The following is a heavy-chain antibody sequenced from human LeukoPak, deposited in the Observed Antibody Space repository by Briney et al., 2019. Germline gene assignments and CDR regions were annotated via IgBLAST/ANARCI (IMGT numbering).Heavy chain of an antibody. CDR2: IFYSGTT. Sequence: SETLSLTCTVSGASINSHYWNWIRQPPGKGLEWIGNIFYSGTTKYNPSLRSRATISVDRSKKQFSLKLSFVTPADTAVYYCARDKPDYGDFNWFDPWGQGTLVTVSS. V-gene: IGHV4-59*11. D-gene: IGHD4-17*01. CDR1: GASINSHY. J-gene: IGHJ5*02. CDR3: ARDKPDYGDFNWFDP.